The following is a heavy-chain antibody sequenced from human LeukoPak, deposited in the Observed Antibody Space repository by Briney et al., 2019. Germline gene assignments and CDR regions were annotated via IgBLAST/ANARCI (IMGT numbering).Heavy chain of an antibody. Sequence: GASVKVSCKASGYTFTSYYMHWVRQAPGQGLEWMGIINLSGGSTSYAQKFQGRVTMTRDTSTSTVYMELSSLRSEDTAVYYCAREEVPAPTILGSFFDYWGQGTLVTVSS. J-gene: IGHJ4*02. D-gene: IGHD2-2*01. CDR1: GYTFTSYY. CDR2: INLSGGST. V-gene: IGHV1-46*01. CDR3: AREEVPAPTILGSFFDY.